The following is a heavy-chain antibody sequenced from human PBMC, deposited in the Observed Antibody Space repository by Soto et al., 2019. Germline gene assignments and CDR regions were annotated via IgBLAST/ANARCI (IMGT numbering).Heavy chain of an antibody. V-gene: IGHV1-69*12. CDR2: IIPMISAP. D-gene: IGHD2-8*02. CDR1: GDTFSSFA. CDR3: ARDRVLRGIAYYYGMDV. Sequence: QVLLVQSGAEVKKPGSSVKVSCKTSGDTFSSFAISWVRLVPGQGLEWMGVIIPMISAPTYAQNFQGRVSITADESTRTAYMELSSLRSEDTAMYYCARDRVLRGIAYYYGMDVWGQWTMVTVSS. J-gene: IGHJ6*02.